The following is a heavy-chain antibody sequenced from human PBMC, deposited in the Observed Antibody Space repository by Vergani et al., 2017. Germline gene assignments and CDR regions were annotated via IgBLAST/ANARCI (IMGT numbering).Heavy chain of an antibody. CDR3: AKFPLNITTPDRGDF. CDR2: ISYDGDTT. CDR1: GFRFSDYG. Sequence: HVQMVESGGGVVQPGRSLRLSCAVSGFRFSDYGMHWVRQAPGRGLEWVALISYDGDTTYYEDSVKGRFTISRDNSKTTLFRQLHSLRVEDTALYYCAKFPLNITTPDRGDFWGQGSLVTVSS. V-gene: IGHV3-30*18. J-gene: IGHJ4*02. D-gene: IGHD1-1*01.